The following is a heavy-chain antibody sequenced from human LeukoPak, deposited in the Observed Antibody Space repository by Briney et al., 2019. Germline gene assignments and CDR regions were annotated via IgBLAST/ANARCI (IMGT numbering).Heavy chain of an antibody. CDR2: IYYSGST. D-gene: IGHD1-26*01. CDR3: ARTASQSEVGATSEVAFDI. V-gene: IGHV4-31*03. Sequence: PSETLSLTCTVSGGSISSGGYYWSWIRQHPGKGLEWTGYIYYSGSTYYNPSLKSRVTISVDTSKNQFSLKLRSVTAADTAVYYCARTASQSEVGATSEVAFDIWGQGTMVTVSS. J-gene: IGHJ3*02. CDR1: GGSISSGGYY.